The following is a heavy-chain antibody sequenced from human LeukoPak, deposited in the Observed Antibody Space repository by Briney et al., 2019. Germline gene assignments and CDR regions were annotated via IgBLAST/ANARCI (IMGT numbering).Heavy chain of an antibody. CDR3: ARDVTVAGTFTRQNYYYYMDV. J-gene: IGHJ6*03. CDR2: IIPIFGTA. Sequence: SVKVSCKASGGTFGSYAISWVRQAPGQGLEWMGRIIPIFGTANYAQKFQGRVTITTDESTSTAYMELSSLRSEDTAVYYCARDVTVAGTFTRQNYYYYMDVWGKGTTVTVSS. V-gene: IGHV1-69*05. CDR1: GGTFGSYA. D-gene: IGHD6-19*01.